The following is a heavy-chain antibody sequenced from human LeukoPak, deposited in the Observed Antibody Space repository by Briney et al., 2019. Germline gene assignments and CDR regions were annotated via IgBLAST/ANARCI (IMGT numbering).Heavy chain of an antibody. Sequence: PSETLSLTSTVSGGSISSSSYYWGWIRQPPGKGLEWIGSIYYSGSTYYNPSLKSRVTISVDTSKNQFSLKLSSVTAADTAVYYCARLGIVVVPADFDYWGQGTLVTVSS. D-gene: IGHD2-2*01. CDR1: GGSISSSSYY. V-gene: IGHV4-39*01. CDR3: ARLGIVVVPADFDY. J-gene: IGHJ4*02. CDR2: IYYSGST.